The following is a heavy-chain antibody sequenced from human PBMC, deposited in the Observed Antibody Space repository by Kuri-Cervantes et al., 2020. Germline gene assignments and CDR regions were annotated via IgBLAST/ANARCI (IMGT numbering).Heavy chain of an antibody. CDR3: ARGKPGGGYRSAAFDI. J-gene: IGHJ3*02. CDR2: IRQDGSEK. Sequence: LSLTCAASGFTFSSYWMYWVRQAPGKGLEWVASIRQDGSEKYYVVSVKGRFTISRDNAKNSLYLQVNSLRGGDTAMYYCARGKPGGGYRSAAFDIWGQGTMVTVSS. V-gene: IGHV3-7*01. CDR1: GFTFSSYW. D-gene: IGHD3-16*02.